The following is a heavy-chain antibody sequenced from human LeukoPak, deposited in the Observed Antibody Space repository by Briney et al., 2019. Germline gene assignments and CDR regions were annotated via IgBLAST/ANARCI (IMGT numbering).Heavy chain of an antibody. V-gene: IGHV1-2*02. CDR1: GYTFTGYY. CDR2: INLNSGGT. D-gene: IGHD3-9*01. CDR3: ARAPPTYYDILTGHSEGDY. Sequence: GASVKVSCKASGYTFTGYYMHWVRQAPGQGLEWMGWINLNSGGTNYAQKFQGRVTMTRDTSISTAYMELSRLRSDDTAVYYCARAPPTYYDILTGHSEGDYWGQGTLVTVSS. J-gene: IGHJ4*02.